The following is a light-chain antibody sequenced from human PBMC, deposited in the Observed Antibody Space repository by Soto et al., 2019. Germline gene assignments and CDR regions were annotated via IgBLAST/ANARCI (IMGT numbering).Light chain of an antibody. CDR2: GAS. Sequence: EMVMTQSPATLSVSPGERATLSCRASQSLSSNLAWYQQKPGQAPRLLIYGASTRATGIPARFSGSGSGTEFTLTISSLQSEDFAVSYCQQYDKWPLFTFGQGTKLEIK. CDR3: QQYDKWPLFT. J-gene: IGKJ2*01. CDR1: QSLSSN. V-gene: IGKV3-15*01.